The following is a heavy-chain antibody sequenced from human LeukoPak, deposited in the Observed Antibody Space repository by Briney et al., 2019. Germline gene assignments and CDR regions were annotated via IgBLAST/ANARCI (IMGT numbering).Heavy chain of an antibody. CDR1: GFSFSSYA. J-gene: IGHJ3*02. CDR2: ISGSGDST. D-gene: IGHD2-2*01. Sequence: GGSLRLSCAASGFSFSSYAMTWVRQAPGKGLEWVSSISGSGDSTYYADSVKGRFTISRDNSKNTLYLQMNSLRAEDTAVYYCARDGLGYCSSTSCYGTDDAFDIWGQGTMVTVSS. CDR3: ARDGLGYCSSTSCYGTDDAFDI. V-gene: IGHV3-23*01.